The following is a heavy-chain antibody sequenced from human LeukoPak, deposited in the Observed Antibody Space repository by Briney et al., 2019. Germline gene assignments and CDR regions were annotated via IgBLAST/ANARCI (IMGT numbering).Heavy chain of an antibody. V-gene: IGHV4-59*01. D-gene: IGHD2-15*01. CDR2: IYYSGST. CDR3: ARDCSGGSCRFDY. J-gene: IGHJ4*02. CDR1: GGSISSYY. Sequence: SETLSLTCTVSGGSISSYYWSWIRQPPGKGLEWIGCIYYSGSTNYNPSLKSRVTISVDTSKNQFSLKLSSVTAADTAVYYCARDCSGGSCRFDYWGQGTLVTVSS.